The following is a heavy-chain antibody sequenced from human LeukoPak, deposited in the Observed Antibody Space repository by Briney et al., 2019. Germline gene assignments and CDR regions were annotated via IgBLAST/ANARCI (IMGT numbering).Heavy chain of an antibody. V-gene: IGHV4-39*07. J-gene: IGHJ2*01. CDR2: IYYSGST. D-gene: IGHD2-2*01. Sequence: SETLSLTCTVSGGSISSNSYYWGWIRQPPGKGLEWIGSIYYSGSTYYNPSLKSRVTVSVDTSKNQFSLKLSSVTAADTAVYYCARGEYQLPGYFDLWGRGTLVTVSS. CDR3: ARGEYQLPGYFDL. CDR1: GGSISSNSYY.